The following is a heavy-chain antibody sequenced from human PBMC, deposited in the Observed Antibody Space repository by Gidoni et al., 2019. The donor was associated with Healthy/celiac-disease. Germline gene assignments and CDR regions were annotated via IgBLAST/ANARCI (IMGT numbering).Heavy chain of an antibody. V-gene: IGHV3-11*01. CDR1: GFTFSDYY. Sequence: QVQLVESGGGLVQPGGSLRLSCAASGFTFSDYYMSWIRQPPGKGLEWGSYISSSGSTIYDADSVKGRFTISRDNAKNSLYLQMNSLRAEDTAVYYCARVRSIFGVVDYFDYWGQGTLVTVSS. D-gene: IGHD3-3*01. CDR2: ISSSGSTI. J-gene: IGHJ4*02. CDR3: ARVRSIFGVVDYFDY.